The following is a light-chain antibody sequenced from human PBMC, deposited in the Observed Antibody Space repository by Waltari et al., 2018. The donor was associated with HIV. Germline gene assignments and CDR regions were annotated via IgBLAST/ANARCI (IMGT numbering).Light chain of an antibody. CDR2: DNS. J-gene: IGLJ2*01. Sequence: SLLTQPSSVSAAPGQRVTISCSGSASNVGSYFVFLYQHIPGTGPKLPLYDNSQRHAGGPERFAAAKTGTSASLDITGLQTADEADYYCVTWDSNVQIHLFGGGTKVTVL. V-gene: IGLV1-51*01. CDR3: VTWDSNVQIHL. CDR1: ASNVGSYF.